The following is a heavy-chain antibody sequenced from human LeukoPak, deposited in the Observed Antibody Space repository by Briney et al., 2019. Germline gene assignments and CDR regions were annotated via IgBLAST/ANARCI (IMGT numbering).Heavy chain of an antibody. J-gene: IGHJ3*02. Sequence: GGSLRLSCAASGFTFSDYYMSWVRQAPGKGLEWVSAISGSGGSTYYADSVKGRFTISRDNSKNTLYLQMNSLRAEDTAVYYCAFSKYDNSGYYLEPNAFDIWGQGTMVTVSS. CDR1: GFTFSDYY. CDR3: AFSKYDNSGYYLEPNAFDI. D-gene: IGHD3-22*01. CDR2: ISGSGGST. V-gene: IGHV3-23*01.